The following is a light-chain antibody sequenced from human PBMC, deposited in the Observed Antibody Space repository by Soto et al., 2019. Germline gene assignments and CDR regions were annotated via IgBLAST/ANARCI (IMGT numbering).Light chain of an antibody. Sequence: DIVMTQSPDSLPVSLGERATINCKSSQSLLYSSNNKNYLAWYQQKPGQPPKLLIFWASTRESGVPDRFSGSGSGTDFTLTISRLQAEDVAVYYCQQYESYPYTFGQGTKVEIK. V-gene: IGKV4-1*01. CDR2: WAS. CDR1: QSLLYSSNNKNY. CDR3: QQYESYPYT. J-gene: IGKJ2*01.